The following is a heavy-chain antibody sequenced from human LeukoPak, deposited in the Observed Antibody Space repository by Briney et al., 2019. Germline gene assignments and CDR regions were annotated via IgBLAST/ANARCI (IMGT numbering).Heavy chain of an antibody. Sequence: GESLKISCKGSGYSFTSYWIGWVRQMPGKGLEWMGIIYPGDSDTRYSPSFQGQVTISADKSISTAYLQWSSLKASDTAMYYCARILPDCSSSSCYIGYNWFDPWGQGTLVTVSS. V-gene: IGHV5-51*01. CDR3: ARILPDCSSSSCYIGYNWFDP. CDR2: IYPGDSDT. CDR1: GYSFTSYW. D-gene: IGHD2-2*02. J-gene: IGHJ5*02.